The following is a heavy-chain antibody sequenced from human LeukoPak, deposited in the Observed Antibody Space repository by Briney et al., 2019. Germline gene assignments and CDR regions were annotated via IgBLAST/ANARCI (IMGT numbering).Heavy chain of an antibody. CDR3: AKGLYCTNGVCYNDYFDY. CDR2: IWYDGSDK. Sequence: GGSLRLSCTTSGFTFGDYAIIWVRQAPGKGLEWVAFIWYDGSDKYYADSVKGRFTISRDNSKNTLYLQMNSLRAEDTAVYYCAKGLYCTNGVCYNDYFDYWGQGTLVTVSS. J-gene: IGHJ4*02. V-gene: IGHV3-30*02. CDR1: GFTFGDYA. D-gene: IGHD2-8*01.